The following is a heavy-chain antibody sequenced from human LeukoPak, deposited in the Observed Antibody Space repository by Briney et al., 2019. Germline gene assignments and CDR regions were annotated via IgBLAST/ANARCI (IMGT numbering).Heavy chain of an antibody. D-gene: IGHD3-10*01. CDR3: ARVTYGSGSYWFDP. V-gene: IGHV3-30-3*01. J-gene: IGHJ5*02. CDR1: GFTFSSYA. Sequence: GGSLRLSCAASGFTFSSYAMHWVRQAPGKGLKWVAVISYDGSNKYYADSVKGRFTISRDNAKNSLYLQMNSLRAEDTAVYYCARVTYGSGSYWFDPWGQGTLVTVSS. CDR2: ISYDGSNK.